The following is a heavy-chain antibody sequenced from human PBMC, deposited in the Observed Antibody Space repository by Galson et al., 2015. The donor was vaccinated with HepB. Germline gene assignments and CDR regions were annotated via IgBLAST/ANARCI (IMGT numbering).Heavy chain of an antibody. D-gene: IGHD2-21*01. J-gene: IGHJ4*02. CDR1: GFIFKNYW. CDR3: APDRGGDN. CDR2: INHDGSLR. V-gene: IGHV3-7*03. Sequence: SLRLSCADSGFIFKNYWMSWVRQAPGKGLEWVALINHDGSLRFYVDSVKGRFTISRDNAQNSLFLQVNSLRAEDTALYYWAPDRGGDNWVQGTLVTVSS.